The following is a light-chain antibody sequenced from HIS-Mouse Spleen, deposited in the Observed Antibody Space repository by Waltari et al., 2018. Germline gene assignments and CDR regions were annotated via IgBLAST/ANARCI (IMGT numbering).Light chain of an antibody. Sequence: QSALTQPRPVSGSPGQSVTIPCTGTSSAVGGYHCFPWYQQHPGKAPKLMIYDVSKRPSGVPDRFSGSKSGNTASLTISGLQAEDEADYYCCSYAGSYTVVFGGGTKLTVL. CDR3: CSYAGSYTVV. CDR2: DVS. CDR1: SSAVGGYHC. V-gene: IGLV2-11*01. J-gene: IGLJ2*01.